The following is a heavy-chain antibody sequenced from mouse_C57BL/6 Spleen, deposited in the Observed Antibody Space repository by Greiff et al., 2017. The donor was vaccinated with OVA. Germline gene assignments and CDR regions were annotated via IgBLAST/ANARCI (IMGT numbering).Heavy chain of an antibody. CDR1: GFTFSSYG. CDR2: ISSGGSYT. D-gene: IGHD1-1*01. Sequence: EVKLMESGGDLVKPGGSLKLSCAASGFTFSSYGMSWVRQTPDKRLEWVATISSGGSYTYYPDSVKGRFTISRDNAKNTLYLQMSSLKSEDTAMYYCARHRDYYGSSSFAYWGQGTPLTVSS. J-gene: IGHJ2*01. CDR3: ARHRDYYGSSSFAY. V-gene: IGHV5-6*01.